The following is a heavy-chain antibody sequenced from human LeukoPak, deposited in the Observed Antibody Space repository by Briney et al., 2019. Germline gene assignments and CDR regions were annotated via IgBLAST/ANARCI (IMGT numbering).Heavy chain of an antibody. CDR2: IYSGGGT. CDR1: GFTVSSNH. CDR3: ARGSGDNYGIDY. J-gene: IGHJ4*02. D-gene: IGHD5-24*01. V-gene: IGHV3-53*01. Sequence: GGSLRLSCATSGFTVSSNHMSWVCQAPGKGLEWVSLIYSGGGTYYADSVKGRFTISRDNSKNTLYLQMNSLRAEDRAVYYCARGSGDNYGIDYWGQGTLVTVSS.